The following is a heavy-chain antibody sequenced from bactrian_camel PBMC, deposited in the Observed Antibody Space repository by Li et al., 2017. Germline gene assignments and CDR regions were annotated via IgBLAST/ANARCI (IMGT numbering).Heavy chain of an antibody. Sequence: VQLVESGGGSVQAGGSLSLSCVASADFISSRYMGWFRQAPGKEREVVASISPSGGQTSYADSVKGRFTISADGVKNTVYLQLNSLKPEDTAMYICKTGSVCGGSPGTYWGQGTQVTVS. CDR3: KTGSVCGGSPGTY. V-gene: IGHV3S53*01. CDR2: ISPSGGQT. D-gene: IGHD3*01. CDR1: ADFISSRY. J-gene: IGHJ4*01.